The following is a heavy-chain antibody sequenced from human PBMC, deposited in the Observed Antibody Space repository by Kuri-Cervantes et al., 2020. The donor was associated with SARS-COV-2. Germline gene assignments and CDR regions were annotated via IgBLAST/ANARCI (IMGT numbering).Heavy chain of an antibody. D-gene: IGHD3-3*01. Sequence: SCSAPGFPFSSYTMHGVRQPPGKGLEWVAVISYDGSNKYYANSVKGRFTISRDYSKNTPDLQMNSLRAEDTAVYYYARDYTPYYDFWSGYFYYYGMDVWGQGTTVTVSS. CDR1: GFPFSSYT. CDR2: ISYDGSNK. V-gene: IGHV3-30-3*01. CDR3: ARDYTPYYDFWSGYFYYYGMDV. J-gene: IGHJ6*02.